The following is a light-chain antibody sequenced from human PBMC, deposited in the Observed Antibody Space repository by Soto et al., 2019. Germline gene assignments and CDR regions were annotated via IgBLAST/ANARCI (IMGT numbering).Light chain of an antibody. Sequence: DIQMTQSPSTLSASVGDSVTITCRASQSISTQLAWFQQKPGKAPKFLIYRASSLESGIPSRFSGSGSGTEFTLTISSLQPDDFATYYCQQYNSSPRTFGHGTKVEIK. V-gene: IGKV1-5*03. J-gene: IGKJ1*01. CDR1: QSISTQ. CDR2: RAS. CDR3: QQYNSSPRT.